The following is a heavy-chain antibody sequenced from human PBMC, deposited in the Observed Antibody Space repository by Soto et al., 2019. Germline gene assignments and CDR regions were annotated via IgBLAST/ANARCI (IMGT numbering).Heavy chain of an antibody. V-gene: IGHV1-18*04. CDR1: GYTFTSYG. CDR2: ISAYNGNA. D-gene: IGHD4-17*01. J-gene: IGHJ5*02. CDR3: ARDTVTTPWWFDP. Sequence: AAVKVSCKASGYTFTSYGISWVRQAPGQGLEWMGWISAYNGNANYAQKLQGRVTMTTDTSTSTAYMELRSLRSDDTAVYYCARDTVTTPWWFDPWGQGTLVTVSS.